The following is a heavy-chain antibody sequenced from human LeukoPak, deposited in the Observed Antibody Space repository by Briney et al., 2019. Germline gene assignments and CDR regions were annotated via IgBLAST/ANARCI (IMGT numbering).Heavy chain of an antibody. Sequence: GASVKVSCKASGYTFTSYDFNWVRQATGQRPEWMGWMSPNSGDTGYAQKFQDRVTMTRDTSTSTVYMELSSLRSEDTAVYYCARDPRTDARSSSWLYFDYWGQGTLVTVSS. V-gene: IGHV1-8*01. CDR2: MSPNSGDT. D-gene: IGHD6-13*01. CDR3: ARDPRTDARSSSWLYFDY. J-gene: IGHJ4*02. CDR1: GYTFTSYD.